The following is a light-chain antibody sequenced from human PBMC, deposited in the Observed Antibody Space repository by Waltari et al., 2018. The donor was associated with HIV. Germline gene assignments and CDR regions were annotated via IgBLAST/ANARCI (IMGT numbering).Light chain of an antibody. J-gene: IGLJ2*01. Sequence: QSALTQPPSVSGAPGQRVTISCTGSSSNFGEGYHVHWYQQLPGTAPKLLIYGNSNRPSGVPDRFADSKSGTSASLAITGLQAEDEADYYCQSYDSRLHVVFGGGTKLTVL. CDR1: SSNFGEGYH. CDR3: QSYDSRLHVV. CDR2: GNS. V-gene: IGLV1-40*01.